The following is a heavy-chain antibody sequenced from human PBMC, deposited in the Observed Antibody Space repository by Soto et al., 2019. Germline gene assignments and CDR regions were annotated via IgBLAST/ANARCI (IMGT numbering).Heavy chain of an antibody. CDR1: GFIFKNYA. Sequence: QVQLVESGGGVVQPGRSLRLSCAGSGFIFKNYALYWVRQAPGKGLEWVASITRDGYNKYYADSVKGRFTISRDNSRDTLSLQMTALTIEDSSVYYCTKSSGGSSSVGMDYWGQGTRVTVSS. V-gene: IGHV3-30*04. D-gene: IGHD6-6*01. J-gene: IGHJ4*02. CDR3: TKSSGGSSSVGMDY. CDR2: ITRDGYNK.